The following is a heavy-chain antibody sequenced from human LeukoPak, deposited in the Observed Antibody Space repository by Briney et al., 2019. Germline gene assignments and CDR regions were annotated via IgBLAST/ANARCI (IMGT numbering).Heavy chain of an antibody. Sequence: ASVKVSCKASGGTFSSYTISWVRQAPGQGLEWMGWISAHNGNTNYAQKLQGRVTMTTDTSTSTAYMELRSLRSDDTAVYYCARVEDDYGDSSYDYWGQGTLVTVSS. D-gene: IGHD4-17*01. J-gene: IGHJ4*02. CDR2: ISAHNGNT. V-gene: IGHV1-18*01. CDR3: ARVEDDYGDSSYDY. CDR1: GGTFSSYT.